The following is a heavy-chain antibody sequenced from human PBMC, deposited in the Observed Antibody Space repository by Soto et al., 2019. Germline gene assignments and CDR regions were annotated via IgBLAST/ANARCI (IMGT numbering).Heavy chain of an antibody. D-gene: IGHD6-6*01. CDR2: ISWDGGST. Sequence: GGSLRLSCAASGFTFDDYTMHWVRQAPGKGLEWVSLISWDGGSTYYADSVKGRFTISRDNSKNSLYLQMNSLRTEDTALYYCAKDILPHSSSSYYYYYGMDVWGQGTTVTVSS. CDR1: GFTFDDYT. V-gene: IGHV3-43*01. CDR3: AKDILPHSSSSYYYYYGMDV. J-gene: IGHJ6*02.